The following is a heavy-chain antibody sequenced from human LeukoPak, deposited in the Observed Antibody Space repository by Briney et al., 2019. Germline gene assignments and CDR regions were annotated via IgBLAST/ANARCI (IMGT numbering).Heavy chain of an antibody. V-gene: IGHV1-2*02. CDR1: GYTFTGYY. CDR3: AKFWHSDC. J-gene: IGHJ4*02. CDR2: IDPSTGGT. Sequence: GASVKVSCKASGYTFTGYYIHWVRQAPGQGLEWMGWIDPSTGGTHYAQKFQGRVTMTRDTSIGTAYMQLSGLTFDDTAVYYCAKFWHSDCWGQGTLVTVSS.